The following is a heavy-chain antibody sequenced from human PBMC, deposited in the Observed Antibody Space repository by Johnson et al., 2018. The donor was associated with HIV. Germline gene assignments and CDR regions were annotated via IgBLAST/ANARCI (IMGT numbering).Heavy chain of an antibody. J-gene: IGHJ3*02. CDR2: ISYDGNNK. CDR3: ARVSGYYYDSSGLKGAFDI. CDR1: GFTFSSYA. Sequence: QVQLVESGGGLVKPGRSLRLSCAASGFTFSSYAMHWVRQAPGKGLEWVAVISYDGNNKYYADSVKGRFPISRDNSKNTLYLQMNSLRAEDTAVYYCARVSGYYYDSSGLKGAFDIWGQGTMVTVSS. D-gene: IGHD3-22*01. V-gene: IGHV3-30*04.